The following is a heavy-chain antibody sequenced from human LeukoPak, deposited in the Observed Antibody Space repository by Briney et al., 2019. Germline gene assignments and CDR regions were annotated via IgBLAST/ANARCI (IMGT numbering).Heavy chain of an antibody. D-gene: IGHD4-17*01. J-gene: IGHJ4*02. CDR3: AKPYNYGVRDVHFDY. CDR2: ISYDGSNK. V-gene: IGHV3-30*18. Sequence: GGSLRLSCAASGFTVDSNYLSWVRQAPGKGLEWVAVISYDGSNKYYVDSVKGRFTISRDNSKNTLYLQMDSLRAEDTAVYFCAKPYNYGVRDVHFDYWGQGTLVAVSS. CDR1: GFTVDSNY.